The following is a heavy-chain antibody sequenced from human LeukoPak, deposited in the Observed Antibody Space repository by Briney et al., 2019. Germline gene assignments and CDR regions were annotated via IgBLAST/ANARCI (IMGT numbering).Heavy chain of an antibody. Sequence: PGRSLRLSCAASGFTFDDYAMHWVRQAPGKGLEWVSGISWNSGSIGYADSVKGRFTISRDNAKNSLYLQMNSLRAEGTAVYYCARDPRGDYGSFDYWGRGTLVTVSS. CDR2: ISWNSGSI. V-gene: IGHV3-9*01. CDR1: GFTFDDYA. J-gene: IGHJ4*02. D-gene: IGHD3-10*01. CDR3: ARDPRGDYGSFDY.